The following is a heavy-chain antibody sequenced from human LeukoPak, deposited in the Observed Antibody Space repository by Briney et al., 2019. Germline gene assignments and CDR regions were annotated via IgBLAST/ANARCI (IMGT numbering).Heavy chain of an antibody. CDR3: ARRLRYSLGYYYYYYMDV. Sequence: GGSLRLACAASGFTFDDYGMSWVRQAPGKGLEWVSGINWNGGSTGYADSVKGRFTISRDNAKNSLYLQMNSLRAEDTALYYCARRLRYSLGYYYYYYMDVWGKGTTVTVSS. J-gene: IGHJ6*03. CDR1: GFTFDDYG. CDR2: INWNGGST. V-gene: IGHV3-20*04. D-gene: IGHD3-9*01.